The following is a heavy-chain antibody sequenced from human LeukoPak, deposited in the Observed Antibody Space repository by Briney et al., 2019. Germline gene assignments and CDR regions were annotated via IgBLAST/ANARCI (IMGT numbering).Heavy chain of an antibody. Sequence: GGSLRLSCAASGFTFSSYGMHWVRQAPGKGLEWVAVISYDGSNKYYADSVKGRFTISRDNSKNTLYLQMNSLRAEDTAVYYCAKGVATIRQTFDYWGQGTLVTVSP. CDR1: GFTFSSYG. D-gene: IGHD5-12*01. J-gene: IGHJ4*02. V-gene: IGHV3-30*18. CDR2: ISYDGSNK. CDR3: AKGVATIRQTFDY.